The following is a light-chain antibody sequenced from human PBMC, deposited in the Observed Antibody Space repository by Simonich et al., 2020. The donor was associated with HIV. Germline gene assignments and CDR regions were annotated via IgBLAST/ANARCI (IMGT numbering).Light chain of an antibody. V-gene: IGKV1-5*03. CDR3: QHYNSFPVT. CDR2: KAS. J-gene: IGKJ5*01. CDR1: QSISSY. Sequence: DIQVTQSPSSLSASVGDRVTITCRASQSISSYLNWYQQKPGQAPKFLIYKASTLESGVPSRFSGSGSGTDFTLTISRLEPEDFAVYYCQHYNSFPVTFGQGTRLEIK.